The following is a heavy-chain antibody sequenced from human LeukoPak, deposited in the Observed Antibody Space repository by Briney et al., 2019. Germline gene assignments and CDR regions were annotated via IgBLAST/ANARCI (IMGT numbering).Heavy chain of an antibody. V-gene: IGHV3-30*04. CDR1: GFTFSSYA. CDR3: AKDGTSYYYIYY. D-gene: IGHD2/OR15-2a*01. J-gene: IGHJ4*02. Sequence: SGGSLRLSCAASGFTFSSYAMHWVRQAPGKGLEWVAVISYDGSNKYYADSVKGRFTISRDNSKNTLYLQMNSLRGDDTAVYYCAKDGTSYYYIYYWGQGTLVTVSS. CDR2: ISYDGSNK.